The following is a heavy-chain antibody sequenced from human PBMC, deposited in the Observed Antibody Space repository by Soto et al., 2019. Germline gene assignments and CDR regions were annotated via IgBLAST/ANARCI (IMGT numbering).Heavy chain of an antibody. D-gene: IGHD6-19*01. J-gene: IGHJ4*02. V-gene: IGHV1-18*01. CDR3: ARDPVAGTYFDY. CDR1: GYTFTSYG. CDR2: INAYNGNK. Sequence: QVQLVQSGAEVKKPGASVKVSCKASGYTFTSYGISWVRQAPGQGLEWMGWINAYNGNKNYAQKHQGRDTMTPATSTSTAYMALSSLRTDDTAVYYCARDPVAGTYFDYWGQGALVTVSS.